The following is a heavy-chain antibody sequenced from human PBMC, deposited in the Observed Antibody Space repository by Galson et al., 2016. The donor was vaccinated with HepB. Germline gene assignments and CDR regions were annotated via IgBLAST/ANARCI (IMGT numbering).Heavy chain of an antibody. Sequence: SVKVSCKAFGYTFSSYGISWVRQAPGQGLEWMGGIFPIFGTANYAQNFQDRVTITADESTTTAFMELGSLRCEDTAVYYCARMRESSDWDKPTYYFDYWGQGTLVTVSS. CDR3: ARMRESSDWDKPTYYFDY. CDR2: IFPIFGTA. D-gene: IGHD6-19*01. V-gene: IGHV1-69*13. J-gene: IGHJ4*02. CDR1: GYTFSSYG.